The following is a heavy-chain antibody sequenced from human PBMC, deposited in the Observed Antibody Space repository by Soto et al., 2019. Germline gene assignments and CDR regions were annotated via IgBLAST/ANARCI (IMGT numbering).Heavy chain of an antibody. D-gene: IGHD1-1*01. J-gene: IGHJ4*02. CDR1: GFTFSDYY. V-gene: IGHV3-11*06. CDR3: ARSGDNYNLLDY. CDR2: SSNSGTFT. Sequence: GGSLRLSCERSGFTFSDYYISWIRPAPGKGLEWISYSSNSGTFTKYADSVKGRFSISRDNTKNLLFLQMNSLRAEDTALYYCARSGDNYNLLDYWGQGTPVTVSS.